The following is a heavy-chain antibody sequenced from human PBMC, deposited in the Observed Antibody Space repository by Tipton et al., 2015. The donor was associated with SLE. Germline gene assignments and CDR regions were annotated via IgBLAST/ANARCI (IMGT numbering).Heavy chain of an antibody. J-gene: IGHJ4*02. Sequence: GLVKPSETLSLTCTLSGGSISSGGYYWNWIRQHPEKGLEWIGFISYSGSTYYNPSLKSRVTMSVDPSKMQFSLNLNSVTAADTALYFCARGVAERLGLDFWGQGSLVTVSS. CDR2: ISYSGST. CDR1: GGSISSGGYY. CDR3: ARGVAERLGLDF. V-gene: IGHV4-31*03. D-gene: IGHD6-19*01.